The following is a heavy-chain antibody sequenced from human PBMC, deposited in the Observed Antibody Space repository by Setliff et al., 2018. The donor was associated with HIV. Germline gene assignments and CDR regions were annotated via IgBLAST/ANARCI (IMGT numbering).Heavy chain of an antibody. CDR2: ISGSGGST. CDR1: GFTFSSYA. Sequence: QPGESLKISCAASGFTFSSYAMSWVRQAPGKGLEWVSAISGSGGSTYYADSVKGRFTISRDNSKNTLYLQMNSLRAEDTAVYYCAKTPFSFLGATTFCFDYWGQGTLVTVSS. J-gene: IGHJ4*02. V-gene: IGHV3-23*01. CDR3: AKTPFSFLGATTFCFDY. D-gene: IGHD1-26*01.